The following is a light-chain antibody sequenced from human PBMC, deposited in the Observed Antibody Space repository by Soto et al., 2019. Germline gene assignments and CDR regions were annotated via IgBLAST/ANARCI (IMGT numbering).Light chain of an antibody. CDR2: GAS. Sequence: EIVMTQSPATLSVSPGERATLSCRASRSVSSDLAWFQQKPGQAPRLLIYGASTRATGVPARFSGSGSGTAFTLSISSLQSADFALYYCQEYYTWSPGGTFGPGTKVDI. J-gene: IGKJ3*01. V-gene: IGKV3-15*01. CDR3: QEYYTWSPGGT. CDR1: RSVSSD.